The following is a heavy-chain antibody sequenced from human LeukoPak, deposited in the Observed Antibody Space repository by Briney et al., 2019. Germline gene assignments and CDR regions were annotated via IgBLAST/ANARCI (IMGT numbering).Heavy chain of an antibody. CDR3: ARLVLGARRYFDY. J-gene: IGHJ4*02. CDR2: IYYSGST. CDR1: GGSISTYY. D-gene: IGHD1-26*01. V-gene: IGHV4-59*08. Sequence: SETLSLTCNVSGGSISTYYWSWIRQPPGKGLEWIGYIYYSGSTNYNPSLKSRVTISVETSKNQFSLRLSSVTAADTAVYYCARLVLGARRYFDYWGQGTLVTVSS.